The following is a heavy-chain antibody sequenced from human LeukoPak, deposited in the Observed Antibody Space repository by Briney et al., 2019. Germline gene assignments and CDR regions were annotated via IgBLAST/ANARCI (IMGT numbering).Heavy chain of an antibody. V-gene: IGHV3-23*01. CDR1: GFTFSSYA. Sequence: GGSLRLSCTASGFTFSSYAMNWVRQAPGKGLEWVSGIGAGGTFTYYADSVKGRFTISRDNSKNTMYLQMNSLRAEDAAVYYCAKDSYDSSGYYHFDYWGQGTLVTVSS. CDR2: IGAGGTFT. CDR3: AKDSYDSSGYYHFDY. J-gene: IGHJ4*02. D-gene: IGHD3-22*01.